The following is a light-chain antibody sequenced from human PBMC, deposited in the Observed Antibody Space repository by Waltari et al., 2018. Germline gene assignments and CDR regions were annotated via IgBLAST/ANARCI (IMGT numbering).Light chain of an antibody. CDR3: QSYDSSLSGSI. CDR2: GDN. V-gene: IGLV1-40*01. Sequence: QSGLTQPPSVSVAPGPRVTISCTGSSSNLGASYDVHWYPLLPGTAPKLLIFGDNNRPSGVPDRFSGAKSGTSASLAITGLQAKDEAVYYCQSYDSSLSGSIFGGGTKLTVL. J-gene: IGLJ2*01. CDR1: SSNLGASYD.